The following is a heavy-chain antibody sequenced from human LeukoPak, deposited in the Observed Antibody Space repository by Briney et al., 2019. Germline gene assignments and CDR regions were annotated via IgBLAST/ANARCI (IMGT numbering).Heavy chain of an antibody. Sequence: GGSLRLSCAASGFTFSSYGMHWVRQAPGKGLEWVALIRYDGSNKYYADSVKGRFTISRDNSKNTLYLQMNSLRAEDTAVYYCAKIARQLIYYFDYWGQGTLVTVSS. CDR1: GFTFSSYG. CDR2: IRYDGSNK. J-gene: IGHJ4*02. D-gene: IGHD2-21*01. V-gene: IGHV3-30*02. CDR3: AKIARQLIYYFDY.